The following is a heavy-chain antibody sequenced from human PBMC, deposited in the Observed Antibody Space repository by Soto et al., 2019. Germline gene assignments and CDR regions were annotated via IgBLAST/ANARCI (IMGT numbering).Heavy chain of an antibody. D-gene: IGHD4-17*01. J-gene: IGHJ6*02. CDR2: IIPIFGTA. Sequence: AASVKVSCKASGGTFSSYAISWVRQAPGQGLEWMGGIIPIFGTANYAQKFQGRVTITADESTSTAYMELSSLRSEDTAVYYCARGSREQTTYYYYGMDVWGQGTTVTVSS. CDR3: ARGSREQTTYYYYGMDV. CDR1: GGTFSSYA. V-gene: IGHV1-69*13.